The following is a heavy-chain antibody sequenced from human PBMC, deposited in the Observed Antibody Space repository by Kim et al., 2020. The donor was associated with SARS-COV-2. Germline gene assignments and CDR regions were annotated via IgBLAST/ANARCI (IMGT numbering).Heavy chain of an antibody. D-gene: IGHD5-12*01. CDR2: INPSGGST. V-gene: IGHV1-46*01. CDR3: ATSGYDLDYFDY. Sequence: ASVKVSCKASGYTFTSYYMHWVRQAPGQGLEWMGIINPSGGSTSYAQKFQGKVTMTRDTSTSTVYMELSSLRSEDTAVYYCATSGYDLDYFDYWGQGTLVTVSS. CDR1: GYTFTSYY. J-gene: IGHJ4*02.